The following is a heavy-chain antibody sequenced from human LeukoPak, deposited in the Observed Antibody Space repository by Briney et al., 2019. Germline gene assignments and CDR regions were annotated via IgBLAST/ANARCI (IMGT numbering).Heavy chain of an antibody. D-gene: IGHD5-12*01. J-gene: IGHJ4*02. CDR1: GGSFSGYY. CDR3: ARRWIALDY. Sequence: SETLSLTCAVYGGSFSGYYWSWIRQPPGKGLEWIGEINHSGSTNYNPSLKSRVTISVDTSKNQFSLKLSSVTAAGTAVYYCARRWIALDYWGQGTLVTVSS. CDR2: INHSGST. V-gene: IGHV4-34*01.